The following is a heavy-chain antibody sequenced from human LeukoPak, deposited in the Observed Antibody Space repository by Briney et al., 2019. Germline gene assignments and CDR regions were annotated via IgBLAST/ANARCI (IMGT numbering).Heavy chain of an antibody. D-gene: IGHD3-22*01. J-gene: IGHJ4*02. Sequence: ASVKVSCKASGYTFTGYYMHWVRQAPGQGLEWMGWINPNSGGTNYAQKFQGRVTMTRDTSTSTAYMELSRLRSDDTAVYYCTYDSSGYYSTPPDYWGQGTLVTVSS. V-gene: IGHV1-2*02. CDR1: GYTFTGYY. CDR3: TYDSSGYYSTPPDY. CDR2: INPNSGGT.